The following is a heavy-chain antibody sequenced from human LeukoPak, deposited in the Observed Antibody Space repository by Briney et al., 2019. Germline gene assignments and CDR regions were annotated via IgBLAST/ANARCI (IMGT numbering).Heavy chain of an antibody. Sequence: SETLSLTCAVYGGSFSGYSWSGIRQPPGKGLEWSGEINHSGSTYYNPSLKSRVTISGDTSKNQFSLKLSSVTAADTAVYYCARGYYYDSSGYPYWGQGTLVTVSS. CDR1: GGSFSGYS. J-gene: IGHJ4*02. D-gene: IGHD3-22*01. CDR3: ARGYYYDSSGYPY. V-gene: IGHV4-34*01. CDR2: INHSGST.